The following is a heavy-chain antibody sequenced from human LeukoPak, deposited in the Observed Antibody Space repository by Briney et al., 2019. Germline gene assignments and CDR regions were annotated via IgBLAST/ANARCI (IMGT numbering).Heavy chain of an antibody. CDR1: GDSMSSHY. J-gene: IGHJ4*02. V-gene: IGHV4-39*07. CDR2: IYYSGST. Sequence: SETLSLTCTVSGDSMSSHYWGWIRQPPGKGLEWIGSIYYSGSTYYNPSLKSRVTISVDTSKNQFSLKLSSVTAADTAVYYCARGNSSGYRLNSFDYWGQGTLVTVSS. CDR3: ARGNSSGYRLNSFDY. D-gene: IGHD3-22*01.